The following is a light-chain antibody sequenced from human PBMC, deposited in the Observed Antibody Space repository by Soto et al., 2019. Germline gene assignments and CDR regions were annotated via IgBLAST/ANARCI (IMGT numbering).Light chain of an antibody. J-gene: IGLJ1*01. CDR2: EVS. V-gene: IGLV2-14*01. CDR1: SSDVGCYNY. Sequence: QSALTQPASVSGSPGQSITISCTGTSSDVGCYNYVSWYQQHPGKAPKLMIYEVSNRPSGVSNRFSGSKSGNTASLTISGLQAEDEADYYCSSYTSSSTPDVFGTGTKLTVL. CDR3: SSYTSSSTPDV.